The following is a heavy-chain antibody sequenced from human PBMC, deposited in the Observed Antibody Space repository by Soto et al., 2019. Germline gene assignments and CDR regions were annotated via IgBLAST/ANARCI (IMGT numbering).Heavy chain of an antibody. CDR1: GFTFTNAY. CDR2: LTSKSVGGTP. CDR3: AASLTAGGFDI. D-gene: IGHD3-16*01. J-gene: IGHJ3*02. V-gene: IGHV3-15*01. Sequence: EEQLVESGGGLVKPGGSLRLSCAVSGFTFTNAYMSWVRQAPGKGLEWVGRLTSKSVGGTPDYTAPVKGRFTISGDDSKNTLYLQMNSLETEDTALYYCAASLTAGGFDIWGRGTMVTVSS.